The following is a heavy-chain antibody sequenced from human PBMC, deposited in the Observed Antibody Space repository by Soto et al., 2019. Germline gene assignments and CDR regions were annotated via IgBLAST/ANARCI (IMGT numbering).Heavy chain of an antibody. CDR3: AITRAYYYDSSGSRGY. CDR1: GFTFSSYA. Sequence: EVQLLESGGGLVQPGGSLRLSCAASGFTFSSYAMSWVRQAPGKGLEWVSAISGSGGSTYYADSVKGRFTISRDNSKNTLYLQMNSLRAEDTAVYYCAITRAYYYDSSGSRGYWGQGTLVTVSS. D-gene: IGHD3-22*01. CDR2: ISGSGGST. J-gene: IGHJ4*02. V-gene: IGHV3-23*01.